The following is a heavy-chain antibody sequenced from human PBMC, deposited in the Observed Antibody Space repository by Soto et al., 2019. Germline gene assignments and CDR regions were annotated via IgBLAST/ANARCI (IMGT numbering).Heavy chain of an antibody. CDR3: AKQLVVVAASHYYYYGMDV. Sequence: ESLKISCKGSGYSFTSYWISWVRQMPGKGLEWMGRIDPSDSYTNYSPSFQGHVTISADKSISTAYLQWSSLKASDTAMYYCAKQLVVVAASHYYYYGMDVWGQGTTVTVSS. J-gene: IGHJ6*02. V-gene: IGHV5-10-1*01. CDR2: IDPSDSYT. CDR1: GYSFTSYW. D-gene: IGHD2-15*01.